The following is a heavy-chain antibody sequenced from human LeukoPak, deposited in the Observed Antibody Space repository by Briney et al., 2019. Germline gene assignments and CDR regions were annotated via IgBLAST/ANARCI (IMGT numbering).Heavy chain of an antibody. CDR2: INPSGGST. D-gene: IGHD3-16*02. CDR1: GYTFTGYY. Sequence: ASVKVSCKASGYTFTGYYMHWVRQAPGQGLEWMGIINPSGGSTGYAQKFQDRVTMSRDTSTSTVYMELSSLRSEDTAVYYCARALWGSYRYTSDYWGQGTLVTVSS. V-gene: IGHV1-46*01. J-gene: IGHJ4*02. CDR3: ARALWGSYRYTSDY.